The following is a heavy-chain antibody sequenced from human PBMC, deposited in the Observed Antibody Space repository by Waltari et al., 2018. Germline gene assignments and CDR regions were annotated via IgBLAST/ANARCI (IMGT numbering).Heavy chain of an antibody. CDR1: GFSFMGFA. CDR3: AKGSRGYTNYFFDS. V-gene: IGHV3-23*01. D-gene: IGHD3-16*02. CDR2: ISGSGATP. J-gene: IGHJ4*02. Sequence: EVQLLASAGGLVKPGGALRLSCAASGFSFMGFALTWVRQAPGEGLECVASISGSGATPFYADSVKGRFTIVRDNSRDTVYLQMNSLTVDDSAVYYCAKGSRGYTNYFFDSWGQGTLVSVSS.